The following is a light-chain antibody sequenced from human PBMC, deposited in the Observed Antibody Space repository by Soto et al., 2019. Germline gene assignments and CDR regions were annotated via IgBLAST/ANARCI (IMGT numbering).Light chain of an antibody. J-gene: IGLJ1*01. Sequence: QSDLTQPASVSASPGQAITISCTGTSSDVGGYNYVSWYQQHPGKAPKLMIYDVSNRPSGVSDRFSGSKSGNTASLTISGRQAEDEADYYCNSYTSSSPHVFGTGTKVTVL. CDR3: NSYTSSSPHV. CDR2: DVS. CDR1: SSDVGGYNY. V-gene: IGLV2-14*01.